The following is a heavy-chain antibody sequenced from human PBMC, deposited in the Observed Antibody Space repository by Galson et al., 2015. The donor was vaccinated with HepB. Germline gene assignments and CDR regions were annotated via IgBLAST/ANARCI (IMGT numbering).Heavy chain of an antibody. V-gene: IGHV3-30-3*01. CDR1: GFTFSSYA. CDR2: ISYDGSNK. D-gene: IGHD6-13*01. CDR3: ARGSEQQLGAALWGGPFDY. Sequence: SLRLSCAASGFTFSSYAMRWVRQAPGKGLEWVAVISYDGSNKYYADSVKGRFTISRDNSKNTLYLQMNSLRAEDTAVYYCARGSEQQLGAALWGGPFDYWGQGTLVTVSS. J-gene: IGHJ4*02.